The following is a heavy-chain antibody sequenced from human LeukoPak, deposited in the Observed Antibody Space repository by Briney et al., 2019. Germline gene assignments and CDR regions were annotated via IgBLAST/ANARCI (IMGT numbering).Heavy chain of an antibody. CDR3: ARDSEWFGELWGFFDY. D-gene: IGHD3-10*01. Sequence: GASVRVSCKASGYTFTSYAMHWVRQAPGQRLEWMGWINAGNGNTKYSQKFQGRVTITRDTSASTAYMELSSLRSEDTAVYYCARDSEWFGELWGFFDYWGQGTLVTVSS. J-gene: IGHJ4*02. CDR1: GYTFTSYA. V-gene: IGHV1-3*01. CDR2: INAGNGNT.